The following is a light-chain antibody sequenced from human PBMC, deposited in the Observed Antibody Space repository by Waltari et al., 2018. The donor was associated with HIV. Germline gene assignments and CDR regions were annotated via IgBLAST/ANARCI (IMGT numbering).Light chain of an antibody. CDR2: RDN. J-gene: IGLJ2*01. V-gene: IGLV10-54*04. Sequence: QAGLTQPPSVSKGMRQTATLTCTGNSNNVGNQGAAWLQQHQGHPPKLLSYRDNKRPSGISERFSASRSGNTASLTITGVQPEDEADYFCATWDISLSAVVFGGGTTLIVL. CDR3: ATWDISLSAVV. CDR1: SNNVGNQG.